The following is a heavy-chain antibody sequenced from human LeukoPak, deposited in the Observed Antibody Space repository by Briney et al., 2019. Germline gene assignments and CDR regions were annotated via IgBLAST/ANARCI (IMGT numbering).Heavy chain of an antibody. CDR2: ISWDGGST. CDR1: GFTFDDYA. D-gene: IGHD6-13*01. Sequence: GGSLRLSCAASGFTFDDYAMYWVRQAPGEGLECVSFISWDGGSTYYADSVKGRFTIFRGNSKNSLYPQMNSLRAEDTALYYCAKDKGHSSWYGYFDYWGQGTLVTVSS. V-gene: IGHV3-43D*04. J-gene: IGHJ4*02. CDR3: AKDKGHSSWYGYFDY.